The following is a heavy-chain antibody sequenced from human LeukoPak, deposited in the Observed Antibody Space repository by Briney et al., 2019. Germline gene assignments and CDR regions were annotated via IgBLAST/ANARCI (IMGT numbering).Heavy chain of an antibody. CDR1: GYTFTNYG. CDR2: INPNSGGT. J-gene: IGHJ4*02. CDR3: ATPERGYSGYDFGS. Sequence: GASVKVSCKASGYTFTNYGISWVRQAPGQGLEWMGWINPNSGGTNYAQKFQGRVTMTRDTSISTAYMELSRLRSDDTAVYYCATPERGYSGYDFGSWGQGTLVTVSS. D-gene: IGHD5-12*01. V-gene: IGHV1-2*02.